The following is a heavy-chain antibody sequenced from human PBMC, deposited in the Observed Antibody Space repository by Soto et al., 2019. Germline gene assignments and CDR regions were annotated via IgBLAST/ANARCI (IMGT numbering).Heavy chain of an antibody. CDR2: ISYDGSNK. CDR1: GFTFSSYA. V-gene: IGHV3-30-3*01. D-gene: IGHD3-22*01. J-gene: IGHJ4*02. Sequence: VQLVESGGGVVQPGRSLRLSCAASGFTFSSYAMHWVRQAPGKGLEWVAVISYDGSNKYYADSVKGRFTISRDNSKNTLYLQMNSLRAEDTAVYYCARAQYYYDSSGYYYFDYWGQGTLVTVSS. CDR3: ARAQYYYDSSGYYYFDY.